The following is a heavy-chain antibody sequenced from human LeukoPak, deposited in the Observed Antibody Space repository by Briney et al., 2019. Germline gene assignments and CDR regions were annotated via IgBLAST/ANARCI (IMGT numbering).Heavy chain of an antibody. CDR1: GFTFNSYS. D-gene: IGHD1-26*01. Sequence: GRSLRLSCAASGFTFNSYSMHWVRQAPGKGLEWVTAISDDETYKFYADSVKGRFTISRDNSKNTLYLLLNSLRPEDTAVYYCARGQVGATLPLFDYWGQGTLVTVSS. CDR2: ISDDETYK. J-gene: IGHJ4*02. V-gene: IGHV3-30-3*01. CDR3: ARGQVGATLPLFDY.